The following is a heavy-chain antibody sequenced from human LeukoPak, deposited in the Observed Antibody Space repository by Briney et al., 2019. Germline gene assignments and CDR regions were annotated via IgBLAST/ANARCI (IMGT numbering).Heavy chain of an antibody. CDR2: ISGSGGST. V-gene: IGHV3-23*01. CDR3: AKDRRDGYNSFDY. J-gene: IGHJ4*02. CDR1: GFTFSSYG. D-gene: IGHD5-24*01. Sequence: GGSLRLSCAASGFTFSSYGMSWVRQAPGKGLEWVSAISGSGGSTYYADSVKGRFTISRDNSKNTLYLQMNSLRAEDTAVYYCAKDRRDGYNSFDYWGQGTLVTVSS.